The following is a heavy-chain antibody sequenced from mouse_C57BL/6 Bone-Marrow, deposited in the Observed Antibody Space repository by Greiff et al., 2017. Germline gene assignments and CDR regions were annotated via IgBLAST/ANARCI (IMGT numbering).Heavy chain of an antibody. D-gene: IGHD2-2*01. CDR3: ASEGYQAWLAY. CDR1: GFSLTSYG. Sequence: QVQLKESGPGLVAPSQSLSITCTVSGFSLTSYGVDWVRQSPGKGLEWLGVIWGVGSTNYNSALKTRLSISKDNSKSQVILKMNSLQTDDTAMYYCASEGYQAWLAYWGQGTLVTVSA. J-gene: IGHJ3*01. V-gene: IGHV2-6*01. CDR2: IWGVGST.